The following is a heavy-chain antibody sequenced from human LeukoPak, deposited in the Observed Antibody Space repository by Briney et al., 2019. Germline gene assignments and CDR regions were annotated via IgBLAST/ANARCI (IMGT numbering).Heavy chain of an antibody. CDR1: GFTVSSNY. CDR2: IYSGGST. J-gene: IGHJ6*02. V-gene: IGHV3-66*01. CDR3: AREGIAVAANYYYYGMDV. D-gene: IGHD6-19*01. Sequence: PGGSLRLSCAASGFTVSSNYMSWVRQAPGEGLEWVSVIYSGGSTYYADSVKGRFTISRDNSKNTLYLQMNSLRAEDTAVYYCAREGIAVAANYYYYGMDVWGQGTTVTVSS.